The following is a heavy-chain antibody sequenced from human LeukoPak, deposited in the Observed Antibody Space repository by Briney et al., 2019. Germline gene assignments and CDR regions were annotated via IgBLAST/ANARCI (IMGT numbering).Heavy chain of an antibody. J-gene: IGHJ6*03. D-gene: IGHD3/OR15-3a*01. V-gene: IGHV1-18*01. Sequence: ASVKVSCKASGYIFTQYGIIWVRHAPGQGLEWMASISTYSGNTDYAQNLQDRVTMTTDTSTSTAYMELRSLRFDDTAVYYCARRTGYNYYYMDVWGQGTTVTVSS. CDR2: ISTYSGNT. CDR1: GYIFTQYG. CDR3: ARRTGYNYYYMDV.